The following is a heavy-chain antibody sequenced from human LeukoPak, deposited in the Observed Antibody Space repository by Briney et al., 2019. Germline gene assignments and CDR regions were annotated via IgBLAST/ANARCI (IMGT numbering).Heavy chain of an antibody. D-gene: IGHD5-18*01. J-gene: IGHJ4*02. CDR1: GFTFSSYG. CDR3: AKDKYSYGNIAFDY. CDR2: ISYDGSNK. Sequence: GGSLRLSCAASGFTFSSYGMHWVRQAPGKGLEWVAVISYDGSNKYYADSVKGRFTISRDNSKNTLYLQMNSLRAEDTAVYYCAKDKYSYGNIAFDYWGQGTLVTVSS. V-gene: IGHV3-30*18.